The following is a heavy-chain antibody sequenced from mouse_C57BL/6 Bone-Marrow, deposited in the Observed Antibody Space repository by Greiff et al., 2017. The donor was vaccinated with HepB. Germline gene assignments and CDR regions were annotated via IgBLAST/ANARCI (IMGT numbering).Heavy chain of an antibody. CDR1: GYTFTDYE. J-gene: IGHJ3*01. CDR3: TRKRSGYAWFAY. Sequence: QVQLKQSGAELVRPGASVTLSCKASGYTFTDYEMHWVKQTPVHGLEWIGAIDPETGGTAYNQKFKGKAILTADKSSSTAYMELRSLTSEDSAVYYCTRKRSGYAWFAYWGQGTLVTVSA. V-gene: IGHV1-15*01. CDR2: IDPETGGT. D-gene: IGHD1-1*01.